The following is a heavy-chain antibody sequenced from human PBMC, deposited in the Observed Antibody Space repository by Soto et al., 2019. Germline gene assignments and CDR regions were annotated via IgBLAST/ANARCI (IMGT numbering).Heavy chain of an antibody. Sequence: GASVKVSCKASGYTLTGYYMHWVRQAPGQGLEWMGWINPNSGGTNYAQKFQGRVTMTRDTSISTAYMELSRLRSDDTAVYYCARGRIAVAGYYYYGMDVWGQGTTVTVSS. J-gene: IGHJ6*02. CDR3: ARGRIAVAGYYYYGMDV. CDR1: GYTLTGYY. V-gene: IGHV1-2*02. D-gene: IGHD6-19*01. CDR2: INPNSGGT.